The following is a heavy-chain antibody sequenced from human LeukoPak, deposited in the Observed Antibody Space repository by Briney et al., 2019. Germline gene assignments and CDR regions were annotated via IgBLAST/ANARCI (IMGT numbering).Heavy chain of an antibody. Sequence: AGSLRLSCAASGFTFSSYSMNWVRQAPGKGLEWVSSISSSSSYIYYADSMKGRFTISRDNAKNSLYLQMNSLRAEDTAVYYCARVIAAADYCFDYWGQGTLVTVSS. CDR3: ARVIAAADYCFDY. CDR1: GFTFSSYS. J-gene: IGHJ4*02. CDR2: ISSSSSYI. V-gene: IGHV3-21*01. D-gene: IGHD6-13*01.